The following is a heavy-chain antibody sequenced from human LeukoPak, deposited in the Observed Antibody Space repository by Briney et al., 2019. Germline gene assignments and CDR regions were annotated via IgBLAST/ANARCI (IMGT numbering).Heavy chain of an antibody. V-gene: IGHV3-23*01. Sequence: GGSLRLSCAASGFSFSNYAMNWVRQAPGKGLEWVSAISGSGGSTYYADSVKGRFTISRDNSKNTLYLQMNSLRVEDTAVYYCAAVLRSSALDYWGQGTLVTVSS. CDR2: ISGSGGST. D-gene: IGHD6-19*01. J-gene: IGHJ4*02. CDR3: AAVLRSSALDY. CDR1: GFSFSNYA.